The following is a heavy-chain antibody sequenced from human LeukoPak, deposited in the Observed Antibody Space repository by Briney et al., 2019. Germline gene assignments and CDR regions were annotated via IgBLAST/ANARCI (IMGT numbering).Heavy chain of an antibody. J-gene: IGHJ4*02. Sequence: SETLSLTCTVSGGSINSYYWSWIRQPPGKGLEWIGYIRYSGSTNYNPSLKSRVTISVDTSKNQFSLKLSSVTAADTAVYYCARAGPRRDGYNVDYWGQGTLVTVSS. CDR2: IRYSGST. CDR1: GGSINSYY. V-gene: IGHV4-59*01. CDR3: ARAGPRRDGYNVDY. D-gene: IGHD5-24*01.